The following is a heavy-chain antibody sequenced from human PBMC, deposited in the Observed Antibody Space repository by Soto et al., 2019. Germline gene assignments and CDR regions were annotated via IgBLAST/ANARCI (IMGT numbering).Heavy chain of an antibody. CDR3: ARHLGEGYFDY. Sequence: KPSETLSLTCTVSGDSISSSTYFWGWVRQPPGKGLEWIGSIYYSGSTYYNSSLKSRVTISVDTSKNHFSLKLSSVTAADTAVYYCARHLGEGYFDYWGQGTLVTVSS. CDR1: GDSISSSTYF. J-gene: IGHJ4*02. CDR2: IYYSGST. V-gene: IGHV4-39*01.